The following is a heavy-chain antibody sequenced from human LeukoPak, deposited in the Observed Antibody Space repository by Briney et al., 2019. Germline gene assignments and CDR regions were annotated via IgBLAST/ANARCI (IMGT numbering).Heavy chain of an antibody. J-gene: IGHJ6*02. CDR1: GFTFSSYE. CDR2: IRSSGSTI. CDR3: ARGPGQIVATPPYYYYYGMDV. D-gene: IGHD5-12*01. V-gene: IGHV3-48*03. Sequence: GGSLRLSCAASGFTFSSYEMNWVRQAPGKGLEWVSYIRSSGSTIYYADSVKGRFTISRDNAKSSLYLQMNSLRAEDTAVYYCARGPGQIVATPPYYYYYGMDVWGQGTTVTVSS.